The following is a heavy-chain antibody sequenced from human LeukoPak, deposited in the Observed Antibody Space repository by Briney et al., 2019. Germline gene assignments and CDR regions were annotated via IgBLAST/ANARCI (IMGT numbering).Heavy chain of an antibody. D-gene: IGHD3-10*01. Sequence: PSETLSLTCTVSRGSISSDYGSWTRQPPGKGLEWIGYIYYSGSTNYNPSLRSRVTISVDTSKNQFSVKLSSVTAADTAVYYCARGGIGSGSYNWFDPWGQGTLVTVSS. V-gene: IGHV4-59*01. CDR1: RGSISSDY. CDR2: IYYSGST. CDR3: ARGGIGSGSYNWFDP. J-gene: IGHJ5*02.